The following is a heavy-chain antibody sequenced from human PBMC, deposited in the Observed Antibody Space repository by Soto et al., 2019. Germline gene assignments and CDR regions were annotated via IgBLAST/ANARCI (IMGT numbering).Heavy chain of an antibody. CDR3: ARRGGGDSLFDL. Sequence: ATLSLTCTIAGGSFSSSNYYWGWIRQPPGKGLKWIGNIFYGGGSGVAYYSPSLKSRVTISVDTSKNQFSLNMRSLTAADTAVYFCARRGGGDSLFDLWGHGRLVTGSS. CDR1: GGSFSSSNYY. J-gene: IGHJ4*01. CDR2: IFYGGGSGVA. D-gene: IGHD4-17*01. V-gene: IGHV4-39*01.